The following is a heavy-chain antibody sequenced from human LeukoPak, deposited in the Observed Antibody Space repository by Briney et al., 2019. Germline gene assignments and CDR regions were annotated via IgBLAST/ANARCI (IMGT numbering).Heavy chain of an antibody. CDR1: GYSFTSHY. CDR3: ARRDGYKPNDY. CDR2: INPSGSST. J-gene: IGHJ4*02. D-gene: IGHD5-24*01. Sequence: EASVKVSCKASGYSFTSHYMHWVRQAPGQGLEWLGLINPSGSSTLYAQKFQGRVTMTRDMSTTTDYMELSSLRSDDTAVYYCARRDGYKPNDYWGQGTLVTVSS. V-gene: IGHV1-46*01.